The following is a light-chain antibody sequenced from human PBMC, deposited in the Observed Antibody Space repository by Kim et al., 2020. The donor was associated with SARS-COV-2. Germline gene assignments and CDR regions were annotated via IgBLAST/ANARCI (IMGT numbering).Light chain of an antibody. V-gene: IGLV2-14*01. CDR2: DVT. Sequence: QSALTQPASVSGSPGQSITISCTGTSSDVGAYIYVSWYQQHPGKAPKLIIYDVTKRPSGVSDRFSGSKSGNTASLTISGLQAEDEADYYCSSYTSSDTYVFGTGTKVTVL. J-gene: IGLJ1*01. CDR3: SSYTSSDTYV. CDR1: SSDVGAYIY.